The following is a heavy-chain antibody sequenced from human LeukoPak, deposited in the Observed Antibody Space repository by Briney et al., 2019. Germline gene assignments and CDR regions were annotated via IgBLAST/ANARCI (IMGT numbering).Heavy chain of an antibody. V-gene: IGHV1-2*02. CDR1: GYTFTGYY. J-gene: IGHJ4*02. CDR3: ARNDFWSGYHHFDY. Sequence: ASVKVSCKASGYTFTGYYMHWVRQAPGQGLEWMGWINPNSGGTNYAQKFQGRVTMTRDTSISTAYMELSRLRSDDTAVYYCARNDFWSGYHHFDYWGQGTLVTVSS. D-gene: IGHD3-3*01. CDR2: INPNSGGT.